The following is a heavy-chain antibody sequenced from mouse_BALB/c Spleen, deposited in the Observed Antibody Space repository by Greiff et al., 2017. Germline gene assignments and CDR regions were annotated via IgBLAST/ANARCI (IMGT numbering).Heavy chain of an antibody. CDR3: ARTNSDTYLDY. Sequence: DVHLVESGPGLVKPSQSLSLTCTVTGYSITSDYAWNWIRQFPGNKLEWMGYISYSGSTSYNPSLKSRISITRDTSKKQFFLLLNSVTTEDTATYYSARTNSDTYLDYWGQGTTLTVSS. CDR2: ISYSGST. V-gene: IGHV3-2*02. D-gene: IGHD4-1*01. CDR1: GYSITSDYA. J-gene: IGHJ2*01.